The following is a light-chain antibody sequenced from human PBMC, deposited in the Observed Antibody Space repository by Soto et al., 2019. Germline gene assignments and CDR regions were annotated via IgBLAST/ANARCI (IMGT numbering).Light chain of an antibody. CDR1: QNIDNF. Sequence: ELVLRQSPATLSMSPGERATLSCSSSQNIDNFLAWYQHKPGQAPRLLIYDASKRATGIPARFSGSGCGTDITITIKSLEPEDFEVYYCQQRYTLCTFDPGTTGASK. CDR3: QQRYTLCT. CDR2: DAS. J-gene: IGKJ3*01. V-gene: IGKV3-11*01.